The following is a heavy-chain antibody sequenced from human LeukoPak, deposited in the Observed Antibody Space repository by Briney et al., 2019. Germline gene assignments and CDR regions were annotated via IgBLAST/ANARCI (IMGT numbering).Heavy chain of an antibody. J-gene: IGHJ4*02. V-gene: IGHV4-34*01. CDR3: AREPAYYDILTGYYWTHFDY. CDR2: INHSGST. Sequence: SETLSLTCAVYGGSFSGYYWSWIRQPPGKGLEWIGEINHSGSTNYNPSLKSRVTISVDTSKNQFSLKLSSVTAADTAVYYCAREPAYYDILTGYYWTHFDYWGQGTLVTVSS. D-gene: IGHD3-9*01. CDR1: GGSFSGYY.